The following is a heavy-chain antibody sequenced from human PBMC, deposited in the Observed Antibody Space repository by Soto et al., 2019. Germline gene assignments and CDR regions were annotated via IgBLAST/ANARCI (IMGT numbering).Heavy chain of an antibody. J-gene: IGHJ4*02. V-gene: IGHV3-23*01. CDR1: GFSFSSNS. CDR2: ISDSADRI. Sequence: PGGSLRLSCKASGFSFSSNSMGWLRQAPGKGLDWVSSISDSADRIYYADSVRGRFTFSRDNSKNMMYLQMNSLRGEDTAVYYCPILAHGKFDYWGQGALVTVSS. D-gene: IGHD1-26*01. CDR3: PILAHGKFDY.